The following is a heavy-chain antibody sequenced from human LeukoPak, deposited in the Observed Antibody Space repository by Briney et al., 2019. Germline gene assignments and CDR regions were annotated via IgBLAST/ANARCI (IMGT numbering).Heavy chain of an antibody. Sequence: GGSLRLSCAASGFTFSTYGMHWVRQAPGKGLEWVAVIWYDGSNQYYADWVKGRFTISRDNSKNTLFLQMNSLRAEDTAVYYCARGGVCSSTSCYNDYWGQGTLATVSS. CDR1: GFTFSTYG. CDR2: IWYDGSNQ. D-gene: IGHD2-2*01. J-gene: IGHJ4*02. V-gene: IGHV3-33*01. CDR3: ARGGVCSSTSCYNDY.